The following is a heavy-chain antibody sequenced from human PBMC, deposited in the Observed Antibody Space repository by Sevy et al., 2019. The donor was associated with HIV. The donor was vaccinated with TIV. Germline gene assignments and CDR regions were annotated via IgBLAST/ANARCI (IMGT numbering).Heavy chain of an antibody. J-gene: IGHJ3*02. CDR2: VYYTGCT. CDR1: GGSINSDH. V-gene: IGHV4-59*08. Sequence: SETLSLTCTVSGGSINSDHWNWIRQPPGKGLEWIGYVYYTGCTNDNPSLKNRVTMSVDRTKNQFSLKLTSVTAADTAVYYCARRNDFDIWGQGTMVTVSS. CDR3: ARRNDFDI.